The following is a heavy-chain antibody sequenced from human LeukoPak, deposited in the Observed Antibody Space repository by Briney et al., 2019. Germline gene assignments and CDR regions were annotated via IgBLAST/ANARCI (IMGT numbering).Heavy chain of an antibody. V-gene: IGHV3-7*01. CDR3: AKDRTRYDY. J-gene: IGHJ4*02. Sequence: GGSLRLSCAASGFTFSSHWMSWVRQARGKGLEWVANIKQDGSENYYVDSVKGRLTICRDNAKNSLYLQMNSLRAEDTAVYYCAKDRTRYDYWGQGTLVTVSS. CDR2: IKQDGSEN. CDR1: GFTFSSHW. D-gene: IGHD3/OR15-3a*01.